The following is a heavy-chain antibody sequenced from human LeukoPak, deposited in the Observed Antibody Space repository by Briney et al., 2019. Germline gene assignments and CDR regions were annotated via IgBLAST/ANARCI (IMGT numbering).Heavy chain of an antibody. Sequence: GGSLRLSCAASGFTFSSYSMNWVRQAPGKGLEWVSSISSSSSYIYHADPVKGRFTISRDNAKNSLYLQMNSLRAEDTAVYYCARDSDGNFDYWGQGTLVTVSS. D-gene: IGHD3-10*01. CDR3: ARDSDGNFDY. CDR2: ISSSSSYI. J-gene: IGHJ4*02. CDR1: GFTFSSYS. V-gene: IGHV3-21*01.